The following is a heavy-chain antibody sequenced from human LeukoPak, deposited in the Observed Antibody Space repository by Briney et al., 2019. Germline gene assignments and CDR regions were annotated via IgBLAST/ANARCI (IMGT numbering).Heavy chain of an antibody. V-gene: IGHV5-51*01. D-gene: IGHD3-22*01. Sequence: GESLKISCKGSGYSFTSYWIGWVRQMPGKGLEWMGIIYPGDSDTRYSPSFQGQVTISADKSISTAYLQWSSLKASDTAMYYCARQTTTVRAGIGYYYDSSGYYLDNWFDPWGQGTLVTVSS. CDR1: GYSFTSYW. J-gene: IGHJ5*02. CDR2: IYPGDSDT. CDR3: ARQTTTVRAGIGYYYDSSGYYLDNWFDP.